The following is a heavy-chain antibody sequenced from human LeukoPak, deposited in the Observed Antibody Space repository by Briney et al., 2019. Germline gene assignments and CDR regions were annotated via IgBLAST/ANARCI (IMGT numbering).Heavy chain of an antibody. CDR2: IYYSGST. D-gene: IGHD2-8*02. CDR3: ACITGGYIDY. V-gene: IGHV4-30-4*08. J-gene: IGHJ4*02. CDR1: GGSISSGGYY. Sequence: SETLSLTCTVSGGSISSGGYYWSWIRQPPGKGLEWIGYIYYSGSTYYNPSLKSRVTISVDTSKNQFSLKLSSVTAADTAVYYCACITGGYIDYWGQGTLVTVSS.